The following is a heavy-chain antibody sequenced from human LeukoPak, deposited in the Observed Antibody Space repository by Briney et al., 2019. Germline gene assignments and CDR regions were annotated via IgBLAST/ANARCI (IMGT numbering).Heavy chain of an antibody. CDR3: ARDHYSGNDY. V-gene: IGHV3-48*02. J-gene: IGHJ4*02. D-gene: IGHD1-26*01. CDR1: GFSFSTYS. Sequence: GGSLRLSCTASGFSFSTYSMSWVRQAPGEGLEWLSYISGSSSTIYYADSVKGRFTISRDNAKNSLYLQMNSLRDEDTALYYCARDHYSGNDYWGQGTPVTVSS. CDR2: ISGSSSTI.